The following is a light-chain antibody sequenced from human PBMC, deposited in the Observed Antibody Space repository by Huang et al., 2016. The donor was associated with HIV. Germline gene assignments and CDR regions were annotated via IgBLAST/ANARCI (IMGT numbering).Light chain of an antibody. V-gene: IGKV3-20*01. Sequence: VFTPSPGSLSLSLGDRVTVSCRASQSVDSGYLAWYQHKPGQSPRLLVYAASTRASGVPRRFSGSGSGRDFTLTTSRLKPEDLGVYYCLQYGTSMATFGQGTKVYI. CDR2: AAS. J-gene: IGKJ1*01. CDR1: QSVDSGY. CDR3: LQYGTSMAT.